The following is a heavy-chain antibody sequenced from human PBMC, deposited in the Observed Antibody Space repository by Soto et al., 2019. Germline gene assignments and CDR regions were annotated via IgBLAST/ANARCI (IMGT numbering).Heavy chain of an antibody. Sequence: QVQLVESGGGVVQPGRSLRLSCAASGFTFSSYGMHWVRQAPGKGLEWVAVIWYDGSNKYYADSVKGRFTISRDNSKNTVYLQMNSLRAEDTAVYYCARVAGYSYDAYFDYWGQGTLVTVSS. J-gene: IGHJ4*02. CDR3: ARVAGYSYDAYFDY. CDR2: IWYDGSNK. V-gene: IGHV3-33*01. D-gene: IGHD5-18*01. CDR1: GFTFSSYG.